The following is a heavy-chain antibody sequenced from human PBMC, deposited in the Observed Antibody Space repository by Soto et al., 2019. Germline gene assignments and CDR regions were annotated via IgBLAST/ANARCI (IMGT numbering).Heavy chain of an antibody. Sequence: SETLSLTCAVYGGSFSGYYWSWIRQPPGKGLEWIGEINHSGSTNYNPSLKSRVTISVDTSKNQFSLKLSSVTAADTAVYYCASIKKVYCSGGSCLPYFGFDYWGQGTLVTVSS. V-gene: IGHV4-34*01. CDR2: INHSGST. D-gene: IGHD2-15*01. CDR1: GGSFSGYY. CDR3: ASIKKVYCSGGSCLPYFGFDY. J-gene: IGHJ4*02.